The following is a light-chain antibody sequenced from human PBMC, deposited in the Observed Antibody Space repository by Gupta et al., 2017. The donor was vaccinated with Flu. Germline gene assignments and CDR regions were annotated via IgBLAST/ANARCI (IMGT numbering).Light chain of an antibody. J-gene: IGKJ2*01. Sequence: EIVLTQSPATLSLSPGERATLSCRASQSVGTYLAWYQQKPDQTPRLLIYDASNRATGIPARFSGSGYGTDFTLTISSREPEDFAVYYCQKRSNWPPYTFGQGTRVEI. CDR2: DAS. CDR1: QSVGTY. V-gene: IGKV3-11*01. CDR3: QKRSNWPPYT.